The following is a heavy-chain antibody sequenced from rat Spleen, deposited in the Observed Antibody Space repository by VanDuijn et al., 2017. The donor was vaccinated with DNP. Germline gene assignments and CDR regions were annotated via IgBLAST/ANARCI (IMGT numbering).Heavy chain of an antibody. CDR3: ARHVLPLRVWDY. D-gene: IGHD1-4*01. Sequence: EVQLVESGGGLAQPGRSLKLSCAASGFTFSDYYMAWVRRAPAKGLEWVAYSSYDGVSTYNGDSVRGRFTISRDNAKNTLYLQINNLRSEDMATYYCARHVLPLRVWDYWGQGVMVTVSS. CDR2: SSYDGVST. CDR1: GFTFSDYY. J-gene: IGHJ2*01. V-gene: IGHV5-22*01.